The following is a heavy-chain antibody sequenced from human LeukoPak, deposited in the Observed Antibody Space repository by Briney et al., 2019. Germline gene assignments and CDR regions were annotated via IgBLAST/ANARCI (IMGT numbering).Heavy chain of an antibody. CDR2: IIPNLGTA. CDR1: GGTFSSNE. V-gene: IGHV1-69*04. D-gene: IGHD5-18*01. J-gene: IGHJ4*02. Sequence: GASVKVSCKASGGTFSSNEISWVRQAPGQGLEWMGRIIPNLGTANYAQSFQGRVTITADKSTSTAYMELSSLRSEDTAVYYCARVSSRGYSYGPHKTNYFDYWGQGTLVTVSS. CDR3: ARVSSRGYSYGPHKTNYFDY.